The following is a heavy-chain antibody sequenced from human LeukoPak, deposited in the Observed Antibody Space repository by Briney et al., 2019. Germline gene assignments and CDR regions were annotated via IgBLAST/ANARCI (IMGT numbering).Heavy chain of an antibody. Sequence: SSETLSLTCAVSGGSISSGGYSWSWIRQPPGKGLEWIGYIYHSGSTYYNPSLKSRVTISVDRSKNQFSLKLSSVTAADTAVYYCAREDIVVVPAATDYWGQGTLVTVSS. CDR1: GGSISSGGYS. CDR3: AREDIVVVPAATDY. J-gene: IGHJ4*02. V-gene: IGHV4-30-2*01. CDR2: IYHSGST. D-gene: IGHD2-2*01.